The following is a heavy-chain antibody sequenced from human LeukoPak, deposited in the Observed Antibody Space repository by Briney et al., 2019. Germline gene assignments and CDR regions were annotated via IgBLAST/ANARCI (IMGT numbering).Heavy chain of an antibody. CDR1: GFTFSSNY. V-gene: IGHV3-23*01. Sequence: PGGSLRLSCAASGFTFSSNYMSWVRQAPGKGLEWVSSISGSGDSTHYTDSVKGRFTISRDNSRNTVYLQMNSLRAEDTALYYCAKVLVSGYYYDYWGRGTLVTVSS. CDR3: AKVLVSGYYYDY. D-gene: IGHD3-22*01. J-gene: IGHJ4*02. CDR2: ISGSGDST.